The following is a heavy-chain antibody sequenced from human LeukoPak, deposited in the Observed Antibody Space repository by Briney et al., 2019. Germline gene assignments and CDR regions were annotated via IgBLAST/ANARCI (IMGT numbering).Heavy chain of an antibody. CDR2: IKQDGSET. V-gene: IGHV3-7*01. CDR1: GLTFSNFW. Sequence: GGSLRLSCEASGLTFSNFWMTWLRQAPGKGLEWVANIKQDGSETYYLDSVRGRFTISRDNAKNSMYLQMNGLKAEDTAVYYCVGCSGGTCSDFDYWGRGTLVTVSS. J-gene: IGHJ4*02. CDR3: VGCSGGTCSDFDY. D-gene: IGHD2-15*01.